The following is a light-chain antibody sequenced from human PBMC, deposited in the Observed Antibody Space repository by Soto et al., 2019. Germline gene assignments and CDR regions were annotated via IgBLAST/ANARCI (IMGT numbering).Light chain of an antibody. CDR1: QSVSSN. Sequence: EIVLTQSPATLSLSPGERATLSCRASQSVSSNLAWFQQKCGQAPRLLIYDASNRATGIPAMFSGSGSGTDFTLTISSLEPEDLAVYYCQQRSSWPPWTFGQGTKVEIK. J-gene: IGKJ1*01. V-gene: IGKV3-11*01. CDR3: QQRSSWPPWT. CDR2: DAS.